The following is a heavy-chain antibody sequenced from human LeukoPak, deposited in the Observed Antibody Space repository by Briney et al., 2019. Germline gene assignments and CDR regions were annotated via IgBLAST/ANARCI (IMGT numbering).Heavy chain of an antibody. CDR1: GYTFTGYY. Sequence: ASVKVSCKASGYTFTGYYMHWVRQAPGQGLEWMGWINPNSGGTNYAQKFQGRVTMTRDTSISTAYMELSRLRSDVTAVYYCARVEQLVDDPFDYWGQGTLVTVSS. J-gene: IGHJ4*02. V-gene: IGHV1-2*02. CDR3: ARVEQLVDDPFDY. CDR2: INPNSGGT. D-gene: IGHD6-13*01.